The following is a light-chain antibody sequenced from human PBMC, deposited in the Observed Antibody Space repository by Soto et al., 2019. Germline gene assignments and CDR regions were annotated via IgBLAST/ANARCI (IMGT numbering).Light chain of an antibody. CDR1: SSDVGSYNY. Sequence: QSVLAQPASVSGSPGQSITISCTGTSSDVGSYNYVSWYQLHPGKAPKPMIYEVSNRPSGVSNRFSGSKSGDTASLTISGLQAEDEADYYCSSYTTRTTLYVFGTGTKVTAL. CDR3: SSYTTRTTLYV. J-gene: IGLJ1*01. V-gene: IGLV2-14*01. CDR2: EVS.